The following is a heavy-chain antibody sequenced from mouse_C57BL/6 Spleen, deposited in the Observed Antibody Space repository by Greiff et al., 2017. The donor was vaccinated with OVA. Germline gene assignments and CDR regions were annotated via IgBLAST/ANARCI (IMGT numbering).Heavy chain of an antibody. CDR2: IDPSDSET. CDR3: ARYLLLRGYWYFDV. D-gene: IGHD1-1*01. CDR1: GYTFTSYW. V-gene: IGHV1-52*01. J-gene: IGHJ1*03. Sequence: VQLQQPGAELVRPGSSVKLSCKASGYTFTSYWMHWVKQRPIQGLEWIGNIDPSDSETHYNQKFKDKATLTVDKSSSTAYMQLSRLTSEDSAVYYGARYLLLRGYWYFDVWGTGTTVTVSS.